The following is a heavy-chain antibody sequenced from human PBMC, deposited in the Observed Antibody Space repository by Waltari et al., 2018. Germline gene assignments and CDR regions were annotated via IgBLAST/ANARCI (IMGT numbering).Heavy chain of an antibody. D-gene: IGHD3-3*01. V-gene: IGHV4-59*01. CDR3: ARDFWSGYYGY. CDR2: IYYSGST. Sequence: QVQLQESGPGLVKPSETLSLTCTVSGGSISSTYWSWIRQPPGKGLEWIGYIYYSGSTNYNPSLKSRVTISVDTSKNQFSLKLSSVTAADTAVYYCARDFWSGYYGYWGQGTLVTVSS. CDR1: GGSISSTY. J-gene: IGHJ4*02.